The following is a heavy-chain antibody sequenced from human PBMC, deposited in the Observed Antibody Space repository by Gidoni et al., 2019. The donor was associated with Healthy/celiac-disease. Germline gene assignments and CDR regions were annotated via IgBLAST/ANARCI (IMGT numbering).Heavy chain of an antibody. CDR2: IYYSGST. CDR1: GGSISSSSYY. Sequence: QLQLQESGPGLVKPSETLSLTCTVSGGSISSSSYYWGWSRQPPGKGLEWIGSIYYSGSTYYNPSLKSRVTISVDTSKNQFSLKLSSVTAADTAVYYCARVRPIYYYGSGSYYKESGAFDYWGQGTLVTVSS. CDR3: ARVRPIYYYGSGSYYKESGAFDY. V-gene: IGHV4-39*07. J-gene: IGHJ4*02. D-gene: IGHD3-10*01.